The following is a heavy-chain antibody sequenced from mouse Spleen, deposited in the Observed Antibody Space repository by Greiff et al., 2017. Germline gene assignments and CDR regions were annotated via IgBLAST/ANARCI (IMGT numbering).Heavy chain of an antibody. D-gene: IGHD3-2*01. J-gene: IGHJ4*01. V-gene: IGHV14-1*01. CDR3: TTRTARANAMDY. CDR1: GFNIKDYY. CDR2: IDPEDGDT. Sequence: VQLQQSGAELVRPGASVKLSCTASGFNIKDYYMHWVKQRPEQGLEWIGRIDPEDGDTEYAPKFQGKATMTADTSSNTAYLQLSSLTSEDTAVYYCTTRTARANAMDYWGQGTSVTVSS.